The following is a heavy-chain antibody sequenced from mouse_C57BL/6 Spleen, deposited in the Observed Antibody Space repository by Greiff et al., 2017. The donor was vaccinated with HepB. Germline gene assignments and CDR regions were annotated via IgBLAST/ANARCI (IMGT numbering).Heavy chain of an antibody. J-gene: IGHJ2*01. Sequence: QVQLQQSGAELARPGASVKLSCKASGYTFTSYGISWVKQRTGQGLEWIGEIYPRSGNTYYNEKFKGKATLTADKSSSTAYMELRSLTSEDSAVYFCARRITTVVDPYYFDYWGQGTTLTVSS. V-gene: IGHV1-81*01. CDR2: IYPRSGNT. CDR1: GYTFTSYG. CDR3: ARRITTVVDPYYFDY. D-gene: IGHD1-1*01.